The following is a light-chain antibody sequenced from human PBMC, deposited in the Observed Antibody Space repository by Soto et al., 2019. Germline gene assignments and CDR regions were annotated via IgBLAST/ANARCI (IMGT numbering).Light chain of an antibody. Sequence: ETLMTQSPANLSLSPGETATLSCRAGQRINTNLAWYQQKVGQAPRLLIYDASNRATGIPARFSGSGSGTDFTLTISSLEPEDFAVYYCQQRSNWPPITFGGGTKVDIK. CDR1: QRINTN. V-gene: IGKV3-11*01. CDR3: QQRSNWPPIT. J-gene: IGKJ4*01. CDR2: DAS.